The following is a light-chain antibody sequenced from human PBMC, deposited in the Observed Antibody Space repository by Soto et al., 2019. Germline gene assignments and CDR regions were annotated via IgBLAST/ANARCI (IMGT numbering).Light chain of an antibody. J-gene: IGLJ1*01. Sequence: QSVLTQPRSVSGSPGQSVSISCTGTSSDVGRYSYVSWYQQLPGTAPKLVIYSNYDRPSGVPDRFSGSTSGTSASLVIRGLQSEDEVDYYCAAWDDILNGYVFGGGTKVTVL. CDR3: AAWDDILNGYV. CDR2: SNY. CDR1: SSDVGRYSY. V-gene: IGLV1-44*01.